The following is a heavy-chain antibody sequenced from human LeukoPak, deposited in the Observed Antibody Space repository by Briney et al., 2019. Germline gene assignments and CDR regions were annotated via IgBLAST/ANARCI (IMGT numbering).Heavy chain of an antibody. CDR3: ARRYYYNLESFPFDF. CDR2: IHNSGTP. Sequence: PSETLSLTCPVSGGPLSGYFWSWIRPSSRKGREWVGEIHNSGTPNYNPSLNSRVTISEATTKNQFHLNLSSVTAADTAVYYCARRYYYNLESFPFDFWGQGTLVTVSS. D-gene: IGHD3-10*01. J-gene: IGHJ4*02. V-gene: IGHV4-34*01. CDR1: GGPLSGYF.